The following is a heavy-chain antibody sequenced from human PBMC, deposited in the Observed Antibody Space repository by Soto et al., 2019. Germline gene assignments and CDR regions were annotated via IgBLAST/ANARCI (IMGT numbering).Heavy chain of an antibody. V-gene: IGHV3-7*01. CDR3: ARDRGYSCFDY. CDR1: GLPFYGTW. Sequence: GGTLRLSCAASGLPFYGTWLNWVRRAPGKGLEWVSGIKEDGSEKYYVDFVKGRFTISRDNVENSLYLQMNSLRGEDTAVYFCARDRGYSCFDYWGLGTLVTVS. CDR2: IKEDGSEK. D-gene: IGHD5-18*01. J-gene: IGHJ4*02.